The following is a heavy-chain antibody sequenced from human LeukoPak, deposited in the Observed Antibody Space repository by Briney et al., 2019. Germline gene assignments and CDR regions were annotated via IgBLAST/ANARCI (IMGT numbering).Heavy chain of an antibody. D-gene: IGHD1-26*01. CDR1: GFTFSNSA. CDR3: AAELYSGTYGRCCSFAF. Sequence: GASVKVSCKASGFTFSNSAIQWVRQARGQRLEWIGWIIVGSGRTHYAQNLQERLTITRDMSTNTAYMELSSLRSEDTAVYYCAAELYSGTYGRCCSFAFWGQGTPATVSS. CDR2: IIVGSGRT. J-gene: IGHJ4*02. V-gene: IGHV1-58*02.